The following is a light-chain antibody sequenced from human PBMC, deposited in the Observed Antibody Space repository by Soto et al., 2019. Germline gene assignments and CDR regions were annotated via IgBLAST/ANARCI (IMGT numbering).Light chain of an antibody. CDR1: QSISSW. CDR3: QQYKNYWT. J-gene: IGKJ1*01. V-gene: IGKV1-5*01. CDR2: DAS. Sequence: DIHMTQSPSTLSASVGDRVTITCRASQSISSWLAWYQQKPGKAPKLMIYDASSLESGVPSRFSGSGSGTEFTLTISSLQPDDFATYYCQQYKNYWTFGQGTKVEIK.